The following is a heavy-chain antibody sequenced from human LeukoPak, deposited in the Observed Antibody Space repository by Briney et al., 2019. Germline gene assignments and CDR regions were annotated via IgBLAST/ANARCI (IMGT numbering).Heavy chain of an antibody. Sequence: PGRSLRLSCAASGFTFSSYGMHWVRQAPGKGLEWVSGISGSGGRTHYAGSVKGRFTLSRDDSKNTLYLHMNSLRAEDTAVYYCAKDETTVVTNVDYWGQGTLVTVSS. V-gene: IGHV3-23*01. J-gene: IGHJ4*02. D-gene: IGHD4-23*01. CDR2: ISGSGGRT. CDR3: AKDETTVVTNVDY. CDR1: GFTFSSYG.